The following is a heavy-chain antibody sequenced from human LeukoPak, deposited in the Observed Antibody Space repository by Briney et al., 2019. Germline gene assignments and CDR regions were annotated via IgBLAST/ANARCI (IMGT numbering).Heavy chain of an antibody. J-gene: IGHJ5*02. V-gene: IGHV3-7*01. CDR1: GFTFSSYG. Sequence: GGSLRLSCAASGFTFSSYGMHWVRQAPGKGLEWVANIKQDGSEKHYVDSVKGRFTISRDNAKNSLYLQMNSLRAEDTAVYYCARDGQQQLVSWFDPWGQGTLVTVSS. CDR2: IKQDGSEK. D-gene: IGHD6-13*01. CDR3: ARDGQQQLVSWFDP.